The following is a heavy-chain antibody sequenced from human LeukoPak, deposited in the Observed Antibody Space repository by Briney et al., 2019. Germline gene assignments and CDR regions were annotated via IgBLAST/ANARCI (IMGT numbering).Heavy chain of an antibody. D-gene: IGHD3-22*01. CDR2: IKQDGSEE. CDR3: ARWEGNGYYFDY. Sequence: GGSMRLSCAASGFTFSSFWMSWVRQAPGKGLEWVANIKQDGSEENYVDSVKGRFTISRDNAKNSLYLQMNSLRAEDTAVYYCARWEGNGYYFDYRGQGTLVTVSS. CDR1: GFTFSSFW. J-gene: IGHJ4*02. V-gene: IGHV3-7*01.